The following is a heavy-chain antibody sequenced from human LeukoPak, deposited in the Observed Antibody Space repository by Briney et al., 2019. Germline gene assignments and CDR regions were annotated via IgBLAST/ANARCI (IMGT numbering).Heavy chain of an antibody. CDR3: ARVMGTTPRLDY. Sequence: SGTLSLTCAVSGGSILTTNWWSWVRQPPGKGLEWIGEVHLSGTSNYNPSLKSRVSMSIDKSKNQLSLKLTSVTAADTAMYYCARVMGTTPRLDYWGQGTLVTVSS. D-gene: IGHD1-7*01. CDR2: VHLSGTS. J-gene: IGHJ4*02. V-gene: IGHV4-4*02. CDR1: GGSILTTNW.